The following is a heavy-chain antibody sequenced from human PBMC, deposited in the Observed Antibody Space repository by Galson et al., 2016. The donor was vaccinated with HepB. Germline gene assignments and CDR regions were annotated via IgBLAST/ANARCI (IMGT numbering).Heavy chain of an antibody. V-gene: IGHV3-7*03. J-gene: IGHJ4*02. CDR3: AKGRGYSSSSGYFDY. D-gene: IGHD6-6*01. CDR1: GFTFKNHW. CDR2: IKEDGSDK. Sequence: SLRLSCAASGFTFKNHWMNWVRQAPGKGLEWLANIKEDGSDKYYVASVKGRFTISRDNGKNTLYLQMNSLRAEDTAVYYCAKGRGYSSSSGYFDYWGQGTLVTVSS.